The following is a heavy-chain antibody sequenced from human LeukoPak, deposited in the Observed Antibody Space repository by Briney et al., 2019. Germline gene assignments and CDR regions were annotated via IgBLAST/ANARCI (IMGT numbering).Heavy chain of an antibody. D-gene: IGHD1-26*01. CDR1: GFTFSSYK. Sequence: GGSLRLSCAASGFTFSSYKMNWVRQAPGKGLEWVSYISSSGSTIYYADSVKGRFTISRDNAKNSLYLQMNSLRAEDTAVYYCARDHGGGYYGPFAFDIWGQGTMVTVSS. CDR3: ARDHGGGYYGPFAFDI. CDR2: ISSSGSTI. J-gene: IGHJ3*02. V-gene: IGHV3-48*03.